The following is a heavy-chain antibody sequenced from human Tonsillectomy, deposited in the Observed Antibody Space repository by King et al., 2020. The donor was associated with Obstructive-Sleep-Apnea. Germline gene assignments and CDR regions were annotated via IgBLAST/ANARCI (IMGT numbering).Heavy chain of an antibody. J-gene: IGHJ3*02. CDR1: GFTFGSFD. CDR2: ISYDGRNK. D-gene: IGHD1-26*01. CDR3: ARDSPVGTTHEGAFDI. Sequence: VQLVESGGGVVQPGKSLRLSCAASGFTFGSFDMHWVRQAPGKGLEWVTFISYDGRNKDNADSVKGRFTISRDNSKNTLYLQMNSLRPEDTAVYYCARDSPVGTTHEGAFDIWGQGTMVAVSS. V-gene: IGHV3-30*04.